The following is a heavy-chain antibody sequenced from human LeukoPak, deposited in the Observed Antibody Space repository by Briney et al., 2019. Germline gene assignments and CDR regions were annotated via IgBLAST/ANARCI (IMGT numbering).Heavy chain of an antibody. V-gene: IGHV3-23*01. D-gene: IGHD2-21*02. CDR1: GFTFSNFL. Sequence: GGSLRLSCAASGFTFSNFLMTWVRQAPGKGPEWVSAISGSGGDTYYADSVKGRFTISRDNSKNSLYLQMNSLRAEDTAVYYCARLYYYDNWGQGTLVTVSS. CDR2: ISGSGGDT. CDR3: ARLYYYDN. J-gene: IGHJ4*02.